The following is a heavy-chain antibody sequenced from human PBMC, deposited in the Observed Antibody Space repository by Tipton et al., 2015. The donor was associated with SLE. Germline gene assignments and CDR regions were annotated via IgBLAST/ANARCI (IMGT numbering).Heavy chain of an antibody. Sequence: TLSLTCSVSGASISGHFCSWIRQPPGKQLEWIGSIFGTGGSNYNPSLESRVTISLDTSANQFSLKLSSATAADTAIYYCARDSLNWGSYYHGMDVWGQGTTVTVSS. CDR3: ARDSLNWGSYYHGMDV. CDR1: GASISGHF. CDR2: IFGTGGS. D-gene: IGHD3-16*01. V-gene: IGHV4-59*11. J-gene: IGHJ6*02.